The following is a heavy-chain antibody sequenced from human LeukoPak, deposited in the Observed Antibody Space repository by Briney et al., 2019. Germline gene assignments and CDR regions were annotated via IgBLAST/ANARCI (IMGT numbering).Heavy chain of an antibody. Sequence: GGSLRLSCTASGFTFGDYVMSWVRQAPGKGLEWVGFIRSKAYGGTTKNAASVKGRFTISRDDSRSIAYLQMNSLKTEDTAVYYCARALDYMDVWGKGTTVTVSS. V-gene: IGHV3-49*04. CDR3: ARALDYMDV. CDR2: IRSKAYGGTT. J-gene: IGHJ6*03. CDR1: GFTFGDYV. D-gene: IGHD3-16*01.